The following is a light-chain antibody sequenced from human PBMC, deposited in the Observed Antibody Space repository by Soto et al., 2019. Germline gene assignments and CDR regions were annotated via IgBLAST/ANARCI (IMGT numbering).Light chain of an antibody. V-gene: IGLV2-14*01. J-gene: IGLJ2*01. CDR2: DVS. CDR3: SSYTSSSTAVV. CDR1: SSDVGGYNY. Sequence: QSVLNQPASVSGSPGLSITISCTGTSSDVGGYNYVSWYQQHPGKAPKLMIYDVSNRPSGVSNRFSGSKSGNTASLTISGLQAEDEADYYCSSYTSSSTAVVFGGGTKVTVL.